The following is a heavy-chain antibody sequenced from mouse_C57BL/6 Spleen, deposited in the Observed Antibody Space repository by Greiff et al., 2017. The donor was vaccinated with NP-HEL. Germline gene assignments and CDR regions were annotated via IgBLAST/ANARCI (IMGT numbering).Heavy chain of an antibody. J-gene: IGHJ2*01. CDR2: ISSGGSYT. V-gene: IGHV5-6*01. CDR3: ARHIYEGYYRGLDYFDN. D-gene: IGHD2-3*01. Sequence: EVQLVESGGDLVKPGGSLKLSCAASAFSFCSYGLSWVRQTPNKRLEWVATISSGGSYTYYPTSLKGRFTIYRDNAMHTLYMQMSSLKSDDTAMYYGARHIYEGYYRGLDYFDNGGQGTTLTVSS. CDR1: AFSFCSYG.